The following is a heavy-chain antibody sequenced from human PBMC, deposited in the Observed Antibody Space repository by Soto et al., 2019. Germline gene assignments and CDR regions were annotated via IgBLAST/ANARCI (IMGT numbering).Heavy chain of an antibody. V-gene: IGHV4-30-2*01. D-gene: IGHD2-15*01. CDR2: XXXSXSX. Sequence: SETLSLTCAVSGGSISSSNYSWSWIRQAPGKGLEXIGYXXXSXSXXXSXXXXSRVTISADLSKNQFSLTLRSVTAADTAVYYCARFQLFTSGYFDYWGQGALVTVSS. CDR1: GGSISSSNYS. J-gene: IGHJ4*02. CDR3: ARFQLFTSGYFDY.